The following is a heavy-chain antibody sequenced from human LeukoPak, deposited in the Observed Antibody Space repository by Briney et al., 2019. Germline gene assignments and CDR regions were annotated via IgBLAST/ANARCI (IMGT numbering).Heavy chain of an antibody. D-gene: IGHD3-16*01. CDR1: GFTFSNTW. CDR2: IKSKTDDGTT. Sequence: GGSLRLSCAASGFTFSNTWMSWVRQAPGKGLEWVGRIKSKTDDGTTDYAAPVKGRFTISRDDSKNTLFLQMNSLKTEDTAVYYCAGGGHWLDPWGQGTLVTVSS. J-gene: IGHJ5*02. CDR3: AGGGHWLDP. V-gene: IGHV3-15*01.